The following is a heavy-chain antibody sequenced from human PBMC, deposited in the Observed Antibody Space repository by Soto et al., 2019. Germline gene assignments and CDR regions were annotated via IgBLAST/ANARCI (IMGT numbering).Heavy chain of an antibody. Sequence: EVQLVESGGGLVQPGGSLRLSCAASGFTVSSNYMSWVRQAPGKGLEWVSVIYSGGSTYYADSVKGRFTISRDNSKNTLYLQMNSRRAEDTAVYYCASRYCSSTSCYQDAFDIWGQGTMVTVSS. CDR2: IYSGGST. CDR1: GFTVSSNY. CDR3: ASRYCSSTSCYQDAFDI. V-gene: IGHV3-66*01. J-gene: IGHJ3*02. D-gene: IGHD2-2*01.